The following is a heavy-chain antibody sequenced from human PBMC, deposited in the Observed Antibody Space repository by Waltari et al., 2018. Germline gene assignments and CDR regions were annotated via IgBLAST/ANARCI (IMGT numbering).Heavy chain of an antibody. Sequence: QVQLVESGGGVVQPGGSLRLSCAASGFPFSSYGMHWVRQAPGKGLEWVAFIRYDGSNKYYADSVKGRFTISRDNSKNTLYLQMNSLRAEDTAVYYCAKKYSRNWFDPWGQGTLVTVSS. CDR3: AKKYSRNWFDP. V-gene: IGHV3-30*02. CDR2: IRYDGSNK. J-gene: IGHJ5*02. D-gene: IGHD6-6*01. CDR1: GFPFSSYG.